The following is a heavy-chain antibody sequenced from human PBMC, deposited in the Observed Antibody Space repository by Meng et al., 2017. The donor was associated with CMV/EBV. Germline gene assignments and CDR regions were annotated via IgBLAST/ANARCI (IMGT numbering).Heavy chain of an antibody. D-gene: IGHD2-2*02. CDR3: AGSLRYCSSTNCYTPVGY. Sequence: TFGGYAISWMRQAPGQGREGMGGVVHMFDTANCAQKFQDRDTITADESTSTAYMELSSLRSEDTAVYYCAGSLRYCSSTNCYTPVGYWGQGTLVTVSS. V-gene: IGHV1-69*01. CDR2: VVHMFDTA. J-gene: IGHJ4*02. CDR1: TFGGYA.